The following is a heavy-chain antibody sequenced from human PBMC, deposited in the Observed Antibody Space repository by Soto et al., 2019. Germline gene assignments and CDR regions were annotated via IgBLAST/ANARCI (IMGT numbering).Heavy chain of an antibody. V-gene: IGHV4-31*03. J-gene: IGHJ3*02. D-gene: IGHD5-12*01. CDR3: ARDRGYADAFDI. CDR2: IYYSGST. CDR1: GGSISSGGYY. Sequence: KSSETLSLTCTVSGGSISSGGYYWSWIRQHPEKGLEWTGYIYYSGSTSYNPSLKSRVTISVDTPKNQFSLRLNSVTAADTAVYFCARDRGYADAFDIWGQGTMVTVSS.